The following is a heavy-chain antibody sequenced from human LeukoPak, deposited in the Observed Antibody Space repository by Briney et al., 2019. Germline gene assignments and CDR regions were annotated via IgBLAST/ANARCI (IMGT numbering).Heavy chain of an antibody. CDR3: L. CDR2: XYXXXXT. CDR1: GGSISXXX. V-gene: IGHV4-59*03. J-gene: IGHJ2*01. Sequence: PSETLXLTXXVSGGSISXXXXXWIRQPPXMGLEWXXXXYXXXXTXYNPSXXXXXXXSVDTSKDQFSLRLTSVTAADTAVYFDLWGRGTLVTVSS.